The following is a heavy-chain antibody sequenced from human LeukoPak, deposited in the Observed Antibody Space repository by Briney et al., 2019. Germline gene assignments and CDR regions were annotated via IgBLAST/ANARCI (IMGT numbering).Heavy chain of an antibody. CDR2: IYYSEST. CDR1: GGSISSYY. CDR3: ARDGRPETWQMPFDI. D-gene: IGHD5-12*01. V-gene: IGHV4-59*01. Sequence: PETLSLTCTVSGGSISSYYWSWIRQPPGKRLEWIGYIYYSESTNYNPSLKSRVTISVDTPKNQFSLKLSSVTAADTAVYYCARDGRPETWQMPFDIWGQGTMVTVSS. J-gene: IGHJ3*02.